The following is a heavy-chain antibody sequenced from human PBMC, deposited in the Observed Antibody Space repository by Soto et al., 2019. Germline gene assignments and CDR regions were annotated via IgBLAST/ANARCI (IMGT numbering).Heavy chain of an antibody. D-gene: IGHD2-15*01. J-gene: IGHJ4*02. Sequence: GASVKVSCKASGHTFTGYYMHWVRQAPGQGLEWMGWINPNSGGTNYAQKFQGWVTMTRDTSISTAYMELSRLRSDDTAVYYCARVRSYCSGGSCQREYYFDYWGQGTLVTVSS. CDR3: ARVRSYCSGGSCQREYYFDY. CDR2: INPNSGGT. V-gene: IGHV1-2*04. CDR1: GHTFTGYY.